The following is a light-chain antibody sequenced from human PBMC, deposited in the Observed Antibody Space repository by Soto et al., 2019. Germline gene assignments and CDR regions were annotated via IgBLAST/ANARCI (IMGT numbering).Light chain of an antibody. CDR3: ETWDFNTRV. Sequence: QPVLTQSSSASASLGSSVKLTCTLSSGHSSYIIAWHQQQPGKAPRYLLKIEGIGSYNKGSGVPDRFSGSSSGADRYLTISNPQFEDEDDYYCETWDFNTRVFGGGTKLTVL. J-gene: IGLJ3*02. CDR2: IEGIGSY. CDR1: SGHSSYI. V-gene: IGLV4-60*02.